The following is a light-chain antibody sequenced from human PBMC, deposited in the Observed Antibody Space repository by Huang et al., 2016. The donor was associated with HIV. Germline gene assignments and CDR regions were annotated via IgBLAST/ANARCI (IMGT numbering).Light chain of an antibody. CDR3: QQYDNWPPGLT. CDR1: QNVRSN. V-gene: IGKV3D-15*01. CDR2: DTS. J-gene: IGKJ4*01. Sequence: EIVMTQSPATLSVSPGGGATLSCRASQNVRSNLAWYQQTPCQAPRLLIYDTSTSASGVPARFSGSGSGTEFTLTISGLQSEDFAVYYCQQYDNWPPGLTFGGGTKVEI.